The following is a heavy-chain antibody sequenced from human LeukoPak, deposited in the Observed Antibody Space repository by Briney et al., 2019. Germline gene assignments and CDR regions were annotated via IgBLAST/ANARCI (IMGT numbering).Heavy chain of an antibody. Sequence: GGSLRLSCAASGCTFSSYAMQWVRHAPAEGLVGVTAISYDGSNKYYTDSVKARFTISSENSKNTLYLQMNSLRAEDTAVYYCAKDLTPGGIVGATIGAFDIWGQGTMVTVSS. CDR3: AKDLTPGGIVGATIGAFDI. J-gene: IGHJ3*02. CDR2: ISYDGSNK. D-gene: IGHD1-26*01. CDR1: GCTFSSYA. V-gene: IGHV3-30*04.